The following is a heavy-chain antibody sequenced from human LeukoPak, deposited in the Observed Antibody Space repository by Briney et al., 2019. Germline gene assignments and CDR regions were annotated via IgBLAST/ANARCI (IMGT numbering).Heavy chain of an antibody. CDR2: INPNSGGT. CDR3: ARGTDIAVAGVDY. Sequence: ASVKVSCKASGYTFTGYYMHWVRQAPGQGLDWMGWINPNSGGTNYAQKFQGRVTMTRDTSISTAYMELSRLRSDDTAVYYCARGTDIAVAGVDYWGQGTLVAVSS. V-gene: IGHV1-2*02. CDR1: GYTFTGYY. J-gene: IGHJ4*02. D-gene: IGHD6-19*01.